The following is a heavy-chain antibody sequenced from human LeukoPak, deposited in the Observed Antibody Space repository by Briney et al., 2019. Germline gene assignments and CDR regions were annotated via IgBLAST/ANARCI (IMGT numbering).Heavy chain of an antibody. D-gene: IGHD2-21*01. CDR3: AKGAICGGDCYRILDY. CDR2: IRYDGSNK. J-gene: IGHJ4*02. V-gene: IGHV3-30*02. CDR1: GFTFSSYG. Sequence: PGGSLRLSCAASGFTFSSYGMHWVRQAPGKGLEWVAFIRYDGSNKYYADSVKGRFTISRDNSKNTLYLQMNSLRAEDTAVYYCAKGAICGGDCYRILDYWGQGTLVTVSS.